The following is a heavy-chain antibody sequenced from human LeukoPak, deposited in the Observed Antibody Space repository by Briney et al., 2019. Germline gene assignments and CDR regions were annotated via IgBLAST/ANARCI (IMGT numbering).Heavy chain of an antibody. CDR3: ARGGSSGRLNWFDP. V-gene: IGHV3-21*01. J-gene: IGHJ5*02. CDR2: ISSSSSYI. CDR1: GFTFSSYS. D-gene: IGHD6-19*01. Sequence: PGGSLRLSCAASGFTFSSYSMNWVRQAPGKGLEWVSSISSSSSYIYYADSVKGRVTISRDNAKNSLYLQMNSLRAEDTAVYYCARGGSSGRLNWFDPWGQGTLVTVSS.